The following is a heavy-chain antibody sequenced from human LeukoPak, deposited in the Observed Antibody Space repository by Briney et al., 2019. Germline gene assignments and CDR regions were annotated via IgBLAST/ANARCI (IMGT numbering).Heavy chain of an antibody. D-gene: IGHD2/OR15-2a*01. V-gene: IGHV3-21*01. Sequence: SGGSLRLSCAASGFTFSSYEMNWVRQAPGKGLEWVSSITSSGRYIYYADSVKGRFTISRDNSENSLYLQMDSLTAEDTAVYYCTRKGSQWDFLVDYWGQGTRVAVSP. CDR3: TRKGSQWDFLVDY. J-gene: IGHJ4*02. CDR2: ITSSGRYI. CDR1: GFTFSSYE.